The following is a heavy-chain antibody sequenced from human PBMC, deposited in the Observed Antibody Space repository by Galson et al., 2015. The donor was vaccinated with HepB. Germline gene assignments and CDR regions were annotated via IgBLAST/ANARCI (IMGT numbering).Heavy chain of an antibody. J-gene: IGHJ4*02. CDR3: ARDRSGGGWYGYSLY. Sequence: SLRLSCAASGFTFRTYAMLWVRQAPGRGLEWLAVISYDGSNHYYADSVRGRFTISRDNSQNTLYLQMNSLSVEDTAMYYCARDRSGGGWYGYSLYWGQGTLVTVSS. CDR1: GFTFRTYA. CDR2: ISYDGSNH. D-gene: IGHD6-19*01. V-gene: IGHV3-30*04.